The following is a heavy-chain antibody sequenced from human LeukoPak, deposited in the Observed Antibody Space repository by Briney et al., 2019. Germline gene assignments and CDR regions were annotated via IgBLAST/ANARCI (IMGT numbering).Heavy chain of an antibody. CDR3: AKGQDYGDSNFDY. J-gene: IGHJ4*02. Sequence: GGSLRLSCAASGFTSSSYAMSWVRQAPGKGLEWVSAISGSGGSTYYADSVKGRFTISRDNSKNTLYLQMNSLRAGDTAVYYCAKGQDYGDSNFDYWGQGTLVTVSS. CDR1: GFTSSSYA. V-gene: IGHV3-23*01. CDR2: ISGSGGST. D-gene: IGHD4-17*01.